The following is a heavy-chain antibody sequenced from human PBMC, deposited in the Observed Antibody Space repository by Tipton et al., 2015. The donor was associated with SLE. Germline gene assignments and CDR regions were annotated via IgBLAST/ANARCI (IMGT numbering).Heavy chain of an antibody. CDR3: AKDGVGASDTDY. D-gene: IGHD1-26*01. CDR1: GFTFSSYS. J-gene: IGHJ4*02. Sequence: SLRLSCAASGFTFSSYSMNWVRQAPGKGLEWVSSISSSSSYIYYADSVKGRFTISRDNAKNSLYLQMNSLRAEDTAVYYCAKDGVGASDTDYWGQGTLVTVSS. V-gene: IGHV3-21*04. CDR2: ISSSSSYI.